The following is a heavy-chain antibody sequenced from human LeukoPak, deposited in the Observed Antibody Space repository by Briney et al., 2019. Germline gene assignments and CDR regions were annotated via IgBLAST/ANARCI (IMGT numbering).Heavy chain of an antibody. CDR1: GFTFSSYW. V-gene: IGHV3-74*01. CDR2: VNSDGSST. D-gene: IGHD6-19*01. CDR3: ARGSTQYSSGWYGLDY. J-gene: IGHJ4*02. Sequence: GGSLRLSCAASGFTFSSYWMHWVRQAPGKGLVWVSRVNSDGSSTTYADSVKGRFTISRDNAKNTLYLQMNSLRAEDTAVYYCARGSTQYSSGWYGLDYWAQGTLVTVS.